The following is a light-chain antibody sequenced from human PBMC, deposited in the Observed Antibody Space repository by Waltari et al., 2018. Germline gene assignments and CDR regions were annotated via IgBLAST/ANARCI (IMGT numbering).Light chain of an antibody. CDR1: QTILYRGNNMQC. J-gene: IGKJ5*01. CDR2: WAS. V-gene: IGKV4-1*01. CDR3: QQYSSPSSIT. Sequence: IVMTQSPDSLAVSLGERATINCKSSQTILYRGNNMQCLAWYQQKPGQPPRLLIYWASSRESGVPDRFSVSGSGTDFTLTISSLQAEDVAVYYCQQYSSPSSITFGQGTRLEIK.